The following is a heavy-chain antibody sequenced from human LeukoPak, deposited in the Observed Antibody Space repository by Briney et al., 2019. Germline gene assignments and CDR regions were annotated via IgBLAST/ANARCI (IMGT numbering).Heavy chain of an antibody. Sequence: VASVKVSCKISGYXLTEVSMHWVRQAPGKGREWMGGLDPADGEPIYAQKFQGRVTMSEDTSTDTAYMDLSSLRSEDTAVYYCATEVVGYGDVHYFDSWGQGTLVTVSS. CDR2: LDPADGEP. CDR3: ATEVVGYGDVHYFDS. V-gene: IGHV1-24*01. J-gene: IGHJ4*02. D-gene: IGHD4-17*01. CDR1: GYXLTEVS.